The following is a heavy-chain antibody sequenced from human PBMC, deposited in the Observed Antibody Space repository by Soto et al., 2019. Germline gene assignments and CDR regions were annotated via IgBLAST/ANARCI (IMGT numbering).Heavy chain of an antibody. CDR3: ARDGDRLDP. Sequence: GGSLRLSCAASGFTFGNYPMSWVRQAPGKGLKWVSCLSGSGSTIYYADPVKGRFTISRDNAKNSLYLQMKSLRAEDTAVYYCARDGDRLDPWGQGTLVTVSS. CDR2: LSGSGSTI. V-gene: IGHV3-11*01. CDR1: GFTFGNYP. J-gene: IGHJ5*02. D-gene: IGHD7-27*01.